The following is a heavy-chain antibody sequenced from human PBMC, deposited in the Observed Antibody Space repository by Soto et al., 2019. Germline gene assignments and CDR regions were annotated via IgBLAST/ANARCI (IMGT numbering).Heavy chain of an antibody. CDR3: ATAELELSYSGWFDP. J-gene: IGHJ5*02. V-gene: IGHV1-24*01. D-gene: IGHD1-7*01. CDR1: GYTLTELS. CDR2: FDPEDGET. Sequence: ASVKVSFKVSGYTLTELSMHWVRQAPGKGLEWMGGFDPEDGETIYAQKFQGRVTMTEDTSTDTAYMELSSLRSEDTAVYYCATAELELSYSGWFDPWGQGTLVTVSS.